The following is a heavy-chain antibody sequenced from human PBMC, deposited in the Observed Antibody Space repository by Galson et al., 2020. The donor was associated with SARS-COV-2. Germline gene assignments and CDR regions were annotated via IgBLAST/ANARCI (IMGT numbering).Heavy chain of an antibody. V-gene: IGHV4-61*02. CDR2: IYMTGST. J-gene: IGHJ4*02. CDR3: ARGSSWTLDYFDY. Sequence: SETLSLTCTVSGGSISSDNYYWSWIRQPAGKGLEWIGRIYMTGSTNYNPSLRSRVTIPVDTSKNQFSLKLSSVTAADTAVYYCARGSSWTLDYFDYWGQGTLVTVSS. D-gene: IGHD6-13*01. CDR1: GGSISSDNYY.